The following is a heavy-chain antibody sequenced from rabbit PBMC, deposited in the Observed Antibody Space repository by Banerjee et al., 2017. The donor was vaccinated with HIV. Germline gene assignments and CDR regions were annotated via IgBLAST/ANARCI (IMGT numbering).Heavy chain of an antibody. CDR3: ARSYASSSGYYYGMDL. D-gene: IGHD1-1*01. CDR2: IHGGSSGST. Sequence: QSLEESGGDLVKPGASLTLTCTASGFTLSSYWMCWVRQAPGKGLEWIACIHGGSSGSTYYASWVNGRFTISSHNAQNTLYLQLNSLTAADTATYFCARSYASSSGYYYGMDLWGPGTLVTVS. CDR1: GFTLSSYW. J-gene: IGHJ6*01. V-gene: IGHV1S40*01.